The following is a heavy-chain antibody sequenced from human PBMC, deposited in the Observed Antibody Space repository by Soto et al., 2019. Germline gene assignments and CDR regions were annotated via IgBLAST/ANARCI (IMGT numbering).Heavy chain of an antibody. CDR1: GLTFSSHA. CDR3: AKQLYSNYYYGMDV. CDR2: IFASGGST. D-gene: IGHD5-12*01. V-gene: IGHV3-23*01. J-gene: IGHJ6*02. Sequence: PGGSLRLSCAASGLTFSSHAMSWVRQAPGKGLEWVSVIFASGGSTYYADSVKGRFTISRDNSKNTLYLQMNSLRAEDTAVYYCAKQLYSNYYYGMDVWGQGTTVTGLL.